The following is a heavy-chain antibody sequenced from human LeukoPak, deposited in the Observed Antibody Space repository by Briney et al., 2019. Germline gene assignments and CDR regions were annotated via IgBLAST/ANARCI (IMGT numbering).Heavy chain of an antibody. CDR2: INHSGST. J-gene: IGHJ6*03. CDR1: GGSISSSSYY. D-gene: IGHD3-16*02. CDR3: ARVIKIAYDYVWGSYRSGYYYMDV. V-gene: IGHV4-39*07. Sequence: SETLSLTCTVSGGSISSSSYYWSWIRQPPGKGLEWIGEINHSGSTNYNPSLKSRVTISVDTSKNQFSLKLSSVTAADTAVYYCARVIKIAYDYVWGSYRSGYYYMDVWGKGTTVTVSS.